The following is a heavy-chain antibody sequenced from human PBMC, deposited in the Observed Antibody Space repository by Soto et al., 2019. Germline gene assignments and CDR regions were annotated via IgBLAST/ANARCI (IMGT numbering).Heavy chain of an antibody. CDR2: IYYSGST. V-gene: IGHV4-39*01. CDR3: ARQGSTSLRLYYYMDV. J-gene: IGHJ6*03. D-gene: IGHD2-2*01. Sequence: PSETLSLTCTVSGGSISSSSYYWGWIRQPPGKGLEWIGSIYYSGSTYYNPSLKSRVTISVDTSKNQFSLKLSSVTAADTAVYYCARQGSTSLRLYYYMDVWGKGTTVTVSS. CDR1: GGSISSSSYY.